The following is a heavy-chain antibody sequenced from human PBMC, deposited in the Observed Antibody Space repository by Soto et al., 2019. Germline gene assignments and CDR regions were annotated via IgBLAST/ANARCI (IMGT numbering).Heavy chain of an antibody. CDR1: GFTFSSYE. J-gene: IGHJ3*02. Sequence: GGSLRLSCAASGFTFSSYEMNWVRQAPGKGLEWVSYISSSGSAIYYADSVKGRFTISRDNAKNSLYLQMNSLRAEDTAVYYCARAYYYDSSGYYPPVDAFDIWGQGTMVTVSS. CDR3: ARAYYYDSSGYYPPVDAFDI. CDR2: ISSSGSAI. V-gene: IGHV3-48*03. D-gene: IGHD3-22*01.